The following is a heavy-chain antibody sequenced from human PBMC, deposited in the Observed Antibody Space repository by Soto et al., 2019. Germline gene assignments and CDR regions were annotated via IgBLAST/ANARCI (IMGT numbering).Heavy chain of an antibody. D-gene: IGHD3-10*01. CDR1: GGSISSGDYY. Sequence: PSETLSLTCTVSGGSISSGDYYWSWIRQPPGKGLEWIGYIYYSGSTYYNPSLKSRVTISVDTSKNQFSLKLSSVTAADTAVYYCARDKIGFITMVRGAVADSNWFDPWGQGTLVTVSS. CDR3: ARDKIGFITMVRGAVADSNWFDP. V-gene: IGHV4-30-4*01. CDR2: IYYSGST. J-gene: IGHJ5*02.